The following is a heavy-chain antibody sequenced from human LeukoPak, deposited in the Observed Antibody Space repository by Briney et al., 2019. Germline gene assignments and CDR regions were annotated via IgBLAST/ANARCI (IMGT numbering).Heavy chain of an antibody. Sequence: PGGSLRLSCAASGFTFSSYSMNWVRQAPGKGLEWVSAISGSGGSTYYADSVKGRFTISRDNSKNTLYLQMNSLRAEDTAVYYCAKERRYGSGSYAYWGQGTLVTVSS. D-gene: IGHD3-10*01. CDR3: AKERRYGSGSYAY. CDR2: ISGSGGST. CDR1: GFTFSSYS. J-gene: IGHJ4*02. V-gene: IGHV3-23*01.